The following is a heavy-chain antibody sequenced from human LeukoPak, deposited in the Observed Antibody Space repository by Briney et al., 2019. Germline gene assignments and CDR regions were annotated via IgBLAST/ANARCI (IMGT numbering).Heavy chain of an antibody. CDR3: ARAEEIPYDYVWGMDRTHPYYFDY. J-gene: IGHJ4*02. CDR2: SYHSGRT. V-gene: IGHV4-38-2*01. CDR1: GYSFSSGYY. D-gene: IGHD3-16*01. Sequence: SETLCLTCAVSGYSFSSGYYWGGIRQPPGTGLEGIGSSYHSGRTYYTASLKSRVTISVDTSKNQLSLKMSSVTAADTAVYYCARAEEIPYDYVWGMDRTHPYYFDYWGQGTLVTVSS.